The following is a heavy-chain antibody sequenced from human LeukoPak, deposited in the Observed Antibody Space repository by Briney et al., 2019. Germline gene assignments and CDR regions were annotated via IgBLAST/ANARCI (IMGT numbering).Heavy chain of an antibody. D-gene: IGHD2-21*02. J-gene: IGHJ4*02. CDR3: ARGIYLSLIVVVTASDY. V-gene: IGHV3-30*19. Sequence: GGSLRLSCAASGFTFSSYGMHWVRQAPGKGLEWVAVIWYDGSNKYYANSVKGRFTISRDNSENMMYLRMNSLRADDTAVYYCARGIYLSLIVVVTASDYWGQGTLVTVSS. CDR2: IWYDGSNK. CDR1: GFTFSSYG.